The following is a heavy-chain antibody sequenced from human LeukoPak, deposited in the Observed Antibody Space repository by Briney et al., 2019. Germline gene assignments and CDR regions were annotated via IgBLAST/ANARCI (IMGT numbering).Heavy chain of an antibody. V-gene: IGHV4-4*09. Sequence: SETLSLTCTVSGGSISSYYWSWIRQPPGKGLEWIGYIYASGNTNYNPSLRSRVTISVDTSKNQFSLKLSSVTAADTAVYYCARHKGGRYSGSYLDYWGRGTTVTVSS. D-gene: IGHD1-26*01. CDR2: IYASGNT. CDR1: GGSISSYY. J-gene: IGHJ4*03. CDR3: ARHKGGRYSGSYLDY.